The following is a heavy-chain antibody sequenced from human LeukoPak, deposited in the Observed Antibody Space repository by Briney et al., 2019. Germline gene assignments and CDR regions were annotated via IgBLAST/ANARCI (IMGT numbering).Heavy chain of an antibody. J-gene: IGHJ4*02. Sequence: GGSLRLSCAASGFTVSSNYMSWVRQAPGKGLEWVSVIYSGGSTYYADSVKGRFTISRDNSKSTLYLQMTSLRAEDTAVYYCARSDSSWYYFDYWGQGTLVTVS. CDR1: GFTVSSNY. D-gene: IGHD6-13*01. CDR3: ARSDSSWYYFDY. CDR2: IYSGGST. V-gene: IGHV3-53*01.